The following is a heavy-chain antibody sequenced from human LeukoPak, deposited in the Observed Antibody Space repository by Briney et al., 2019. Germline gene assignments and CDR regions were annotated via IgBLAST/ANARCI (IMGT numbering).Heavy chain of an antibody. D-gene: IGHD3-22*01. J-gene: IGHJ5*02. CDR1: GFTFSSYW. CDR3: ARGGYYSKDWFDP. V-gene: IGHV3-74*01. CDR2: INSDGSST. Sequence: AGSLRLSCAASGFTFSSYWMHWVRQAPRKGLLWVSRINSDGSSTSYADSVKGRFTISRDNAKNTLYLQMNSLRADDTAVYYCARGGYYSKDWFDPWGQGTLVTVSS.